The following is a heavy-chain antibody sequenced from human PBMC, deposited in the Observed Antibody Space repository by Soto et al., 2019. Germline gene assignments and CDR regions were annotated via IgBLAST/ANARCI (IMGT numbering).Heavy chain of an antibody. CDR2: IYYSGST. CDR1: GGSISSYY. V-gene: IGHV4-59*08. CDR3: ARHNWGSKGIDAFDI. D-gene: IGHD7-27*01. Sequence: QVQLQESGPGLVKPSETLSLTCTVSGGSISSYYWSWIRQPPGKGLEWIGYIYYSGSTNYNPSLKSRVTISVDTSKNQFSLKLSSVTAADTAVYYCARHNWGSKGIDAFDIWGQGTMVTVSS. J-gene: IGHJ3*02.